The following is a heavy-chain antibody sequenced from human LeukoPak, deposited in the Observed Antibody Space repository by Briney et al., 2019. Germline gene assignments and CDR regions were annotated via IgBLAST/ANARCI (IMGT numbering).Heavy chain of an antibody. V-gene: IGHV3-30*18. CDR2: ISYDGSNK. Sequence: PGGSLRLSCAASGFTFSSYGMHWVRQAPGKGLEWVAVISYDGSNKYYADSVKGRFTISRDNPKNTLYLHMNSLRAEDTAVYYCANGDDYGGDYWGQGTLVTVSS. CDR3: ANGDDYGGDY. J-gene: IGHJ4*02. D-gene: IGHD4-23*01. CDR1: GFTFSSYG.